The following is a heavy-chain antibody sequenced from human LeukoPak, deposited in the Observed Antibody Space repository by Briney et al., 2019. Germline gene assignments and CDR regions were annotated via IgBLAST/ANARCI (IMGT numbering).Heavy chain of an antibody. V-gene: IGHV4-59*01. Sequence: SETLSLTCTVSGGSISNYYWSWIRQPPGKGLEWIGYIYYSGSTNYNPSLKSRVTISVDTSNNQFSLKLNSVTAADTAVYYCARSGSKVMTAINFWGQGTLVTVSS. D-gene: IGHD2-21*02. J-gene: IGHJ4*02. CDR1: GGSISNYY. CDR2: IYYSGST. CDR3: ARSGSKVMTAINF.